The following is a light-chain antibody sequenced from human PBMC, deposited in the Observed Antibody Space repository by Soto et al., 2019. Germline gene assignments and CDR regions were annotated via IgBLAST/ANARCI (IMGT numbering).Light chain of an antibody. CDR3: QQYNNWGLS. Sequence: IVMTQSPATLSVSPGEGVTLSCRASENVGINLAWYQQKPGQAPRLLIYGSSTRATGIPATFSGSGSGTEFTLTISSLQSEESAIYYCQQYNNWGLSFGGGTKVEIK. V-gene: IGKV3D-15*01. CDR1: ENVGIN. J-gene: IGKJ4*01. CDR2: GSS.